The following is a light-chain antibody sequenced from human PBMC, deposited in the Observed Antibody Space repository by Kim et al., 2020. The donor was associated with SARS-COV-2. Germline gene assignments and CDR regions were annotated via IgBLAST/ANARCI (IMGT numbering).Light chain of an antibody. V-gene: IGKV1-27*01. J-gene: IGKJ4*01. Sequence: GDRVTITSPASQAIHDFVAWSQQKPGQVPKVLIFAASTLQSGVPSRFSGSGSGTEFNLTINSLQPEDVAIYYCQEYNSAPPLIFGGGTKVDIK. CDR2: AAS. CDR1: QAIHDF. CDR3: QEYNSAPPLI.